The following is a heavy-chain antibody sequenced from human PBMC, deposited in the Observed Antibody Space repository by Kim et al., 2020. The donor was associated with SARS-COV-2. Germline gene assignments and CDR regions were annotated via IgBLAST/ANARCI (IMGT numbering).Heavy chain of an antibody. CDR3: SRTSYGSGSYNDY. V-gene: IGHV3-53*01. D-gene: IGHD3-10*01. J-gene: IGHJ4*02. Sequence: YADSVKGRFTISRDNSRNTVYLQMNNLRAEDTAMYYCSRTSYGSGSYNDYWGQGTLVTVSS.